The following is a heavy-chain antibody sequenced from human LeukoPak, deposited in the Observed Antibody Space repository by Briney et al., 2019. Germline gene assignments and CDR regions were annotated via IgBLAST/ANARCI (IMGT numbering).Heavy chain of an antibody. V-gene: IGHV4-31*03. CDR3: AREVYDFWSGYYYNWFDP. J-gene: IGHJ5*02. D-gene: IGHD3-3*01. CDR1: GGSISSGGYY. CDR2: IYYSGST. Sequence: SETLSLTCTVSGGSISSGGYYWSWIRQHPGKGLEWIGYIYYSGSTYYNPSLKSRVTISVDTSKNQFSLKLSSVTAADTAVYYCAREVYDFWSGYYYNWFDPWGQGTLSPSPQ.